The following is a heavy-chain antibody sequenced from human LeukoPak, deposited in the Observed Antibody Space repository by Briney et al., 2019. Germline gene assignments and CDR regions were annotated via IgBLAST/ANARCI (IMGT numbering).Heavy chain of an antibody. D-gene: IGHD2-21*02. CDR3: ARDDGPHCGGDCYTDY. CDR1: GGSISRSDYY. Sequence: KPSETLSLTCTVSGGSISRSDYYWGWVRQPPGKGLEWIGSFYYGGSTYYNPSLKSRVTISVDTSKNQFCLKVKSVTDADTAVYYCARDDGPHCGGDCYTDYWGQGTLVTVSS. V-gene: IGHV4-39*07. CDR2: FYYGGST. J-gene: IGHJ4*01.